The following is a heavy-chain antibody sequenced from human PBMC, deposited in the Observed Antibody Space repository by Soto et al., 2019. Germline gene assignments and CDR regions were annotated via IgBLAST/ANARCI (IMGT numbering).Heavy chain of an antibody. V-gene: IGHV1-18*01. D-gene: IGHD2-2*02. CDR3: AREDLVLVPAAIPYYYYYGMDV. Sequence: ASVKVSCKASGYTFTSYGISWVRQAPGQGLEWMGWVNAYNGNTNYAQKFQGRVTMTTDTSTSTAYMELRSLRSEDTAVYYCAREDLVLVPAAIPYYYYYGMDVWGQGTTVTVSS. CDR1: GYTFTSYG. J-gene: IGHJ6*02. CDR2: VNAYNGNT.